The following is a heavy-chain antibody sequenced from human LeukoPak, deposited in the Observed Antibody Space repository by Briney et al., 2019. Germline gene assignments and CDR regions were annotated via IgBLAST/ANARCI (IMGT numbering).Heavy chain of an antibody. CDR1: GYTFTSYA. CDR2: INTNTGNP. CDR3: ARGALYLAQAVSSWFDP. V-gene: IGHV7-4-1*02. Sequence: GASVKVSCKASGYTFTSYAMNWVRQAPGQGLEWMGRINTNTGNPTYTQGFTGRFVFSLDTSVSTAYLQISSLKAEDTAVCYCARGALYLAQAVSSWFDPWGQGTLVTVSS. J-gene: IGHJ5*02. D-gene: IGHD2-15*01.